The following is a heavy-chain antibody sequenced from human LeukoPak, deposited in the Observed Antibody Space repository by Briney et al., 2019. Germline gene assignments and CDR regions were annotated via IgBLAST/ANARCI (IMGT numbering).Heavy chain of an antibody. CDR1: GYTFTSYY. J-gene: IGHJ4*02. Sequence: GASVKVSCKASGYTFTSYYMHWVRQAPGQGLEWMGIINPSGGSTSYAQKFQGRATMTRDTSTSTVYMELSSLRSEDTAVYYCARGGVDTAMARVYFDYWGQGTLVTVSS. CDR2: INPSGGST. CDR3: ARGGVDTAMARVYFDY. V-gene: IGHV1-46*01. D-gene: IGHD5-18*01.